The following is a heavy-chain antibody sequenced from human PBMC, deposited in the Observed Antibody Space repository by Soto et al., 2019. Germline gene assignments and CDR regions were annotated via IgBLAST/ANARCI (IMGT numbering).Heavy chain of an antibody. CDR2: INPDSGVT. D-gene: IGHD1-20*01. V-gene: IGHV1-2*02. Sequence: AAVKVSCKASGYSFSDSYMQWVRRAPGQGLEWMGWINPDSGVTNYAQRFQGRVTMTRDTSITTAYMELSSLRSDDTAVFYCARAGRANWNFDYWGQGTLVTVPS. CDR3: ARAGRANWNFDY. CDR1: GYSFSDSY. J-gene: IGHJ4*02.